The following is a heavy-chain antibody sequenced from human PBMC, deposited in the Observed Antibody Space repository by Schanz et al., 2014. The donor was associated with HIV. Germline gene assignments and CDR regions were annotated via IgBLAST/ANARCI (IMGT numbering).Heavy chain of an antibody. V-gene: IGHV3-23*01. CDR3: ARTSRIVIPDRDPRLSYLYGMDV. Sequence: EVQLLESGGGLVQPGGSLRLSCAASRFTFSSYAMSWVRQAPGKGLEWVSLISGSGGHTYYADSVKGRFTISRDNSKSTLYLQMNSLRAEDTAVYYCARTSRIVIPDRDPRLSYLYGMDVWGQGATVTVSS. D-gene: IGHD1-26*01. J-gene: IGHJ6*02. CDR1: RFTFSSYA. CDR2: ISGSGGHT.